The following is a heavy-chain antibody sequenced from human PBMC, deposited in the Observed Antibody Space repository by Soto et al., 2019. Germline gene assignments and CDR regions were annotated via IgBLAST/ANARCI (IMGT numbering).Heavy chain of an antibody. J-gene: IGHJ6*02. D-gene: IGHD4-17*01. Sequence: QVQLVQSGAEVKKPGSSVKVSCKASGGTFSSYAISWVRQAPGQGLEWMGGIIPIFGTANYAQKFQGTVTSTADESTSTAYVELSSLRSEYTAVYYCASAAVTRGYYYYGMDVWGQGTTVTVSS. CDR2: IIPIFGTA. V-gene: IGHV1-69*01. CDR1: GGTFSSYA. CDR3: ASAAVTRGYYYYGMDV.